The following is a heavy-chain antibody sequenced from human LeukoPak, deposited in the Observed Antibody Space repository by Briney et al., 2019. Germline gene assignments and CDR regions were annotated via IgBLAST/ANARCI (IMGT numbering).Heavy chain of an antibody. CDR1: GGSINSYY. CDR3: ARGERYNYGRFDY. V-gene: IGHV4-59*01. Sequence: SETLSLTCTVSGGSINSYYRSWIRQPPGKGLEWIGYIYYSGSTNYNPSLTSRVTISVDTSENQFSLKLRSVTAADTAVYYCARGERYNYGRFDYWGPGTLVTV. J-gene: IGHJ4*02. CDR2: IYYSGST. D-gene: IGHD5-18*01.